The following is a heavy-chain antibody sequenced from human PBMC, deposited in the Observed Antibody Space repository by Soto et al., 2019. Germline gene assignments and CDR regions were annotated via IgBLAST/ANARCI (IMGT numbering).Heavy chain of an antibody. J-gene: IGHJ1*01. CDR1: GFTFSGST. CDR3: TGGYCTGGTCYSGYFQH. Sequence: EVQLVQSGGGLVQPGGSLKLSCAASGFTFSGSTVHWVRQASGEGLQWVGRIRSKANDYATTYIASVKGRCTISRDDSRNTAYLQMSELKTEDTAVYYCTGGYCTGGTCYSGYFQHWGQGALVTVFS. D-gene: IGHD2-15*01. CDR2: IRSKANDYAT. V-gene: IGHV3-73*02.